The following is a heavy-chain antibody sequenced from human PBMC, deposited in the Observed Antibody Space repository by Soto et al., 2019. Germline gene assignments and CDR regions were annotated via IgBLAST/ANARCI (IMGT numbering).Heavy chain of an antibody. Sequence: PVGSLRLSCAASGFTFSSYGMHWVRQAPGKGLEWVAVIWSDGNNKYYADSVKGRFTISRDNSKNTLYLQMNSLRAEDTALYFCSRGGYCSSTSCRYYYYYGMDVCGQRTTVTVSS. CDR3: SRGGYCSSTSCRYYYYYGMDV. CDR1: GFTFSSYG. CDR2: IWSDGNNK. V-gene: IGHV3-33*01. D-gene: IGHD2-2*01. J-gene: IGHJ6*02.